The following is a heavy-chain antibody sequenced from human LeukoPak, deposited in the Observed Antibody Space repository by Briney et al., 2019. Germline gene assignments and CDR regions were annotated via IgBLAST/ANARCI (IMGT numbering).Heavy chain of an antibody. V-gene: IGHV3-33*06. CDR3: AKESGGYSYGYWLYYFDY. CDR1: GFTFSSYG. Sequence: PGRSLRLSCAASGFTFSSYGMHWVRQAPGPGLEWVAVIWDDGSNKYYADSVKGRFTISRDNSKNTLYLQMNSLRAEDTAVYYCAKESGGYSYGYWLYYFDYWGQGTLVTVSS. D-gene: IGHD5-18*01. J-gene: IGHJ4*02. CDR2: IWDDGSNK.